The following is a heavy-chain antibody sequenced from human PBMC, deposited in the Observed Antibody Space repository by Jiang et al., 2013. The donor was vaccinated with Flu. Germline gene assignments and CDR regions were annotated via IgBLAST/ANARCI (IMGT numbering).Heavy chain of an antibody. J-gene: IGHJ6*02. CDR3: ARVPTNYYYGMDV. V-gene: IGHV3-48*03. CDR2: ISSSGSTI. CDR1: GFTFSSYE. Sequence: GGSLRLSCAASGFTFSSYEMNWVRQAPGKGLEWVSYISSSGSTIYYADSVKGRFTISRDNAKNSLYLQMNSLRAEDTAVYYCARVPTNYYYGMDVWGQGTTVTVSS.